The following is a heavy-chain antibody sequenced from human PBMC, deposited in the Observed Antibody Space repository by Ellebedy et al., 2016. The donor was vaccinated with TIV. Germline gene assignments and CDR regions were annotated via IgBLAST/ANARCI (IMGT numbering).Heavy chain of an antibody. Sequence: GESLKISXAASGFTFSDYYMSWIRQAPGKGLEWVSYITTSGSTIYYADSVKGRFTISRDNAKNSLYLQMNSLRAEDTAVYYCAKDWPDFWSPIRTKSNWFDPWGQGTLVTVSS. CDR1: GFTFSDYY. J-gene: IGHJ5*02. CDR3: AKDWPDFWSPIRTKSNWFDP. V-gene: IGHV3-11*01. D-gene: IGHD3-3*01. CDR2: ITTSGSTI.